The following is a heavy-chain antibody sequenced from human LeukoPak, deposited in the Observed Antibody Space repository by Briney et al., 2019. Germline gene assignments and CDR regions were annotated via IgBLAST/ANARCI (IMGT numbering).Heavy chain of an antibody. V-gene: IGHV4-38-2*02. CDR2: IYHSGST. CDR1: GYSISSGYY. Sequence: SETLSLTCTVSGYSISSGYYWGWIRQPPGKGLEWIGSIYHSGSTYYNPSLKSRVTISLDTSKTQFSLRLNSVTAADTAVYYCARALPSGLGGSGSYYDYWGQGTLVTVSS. CDR3: ARALPSGLGGSGSYYDY. J-gene: IGHJ4*02. D-gene: IGHD3-10*01.